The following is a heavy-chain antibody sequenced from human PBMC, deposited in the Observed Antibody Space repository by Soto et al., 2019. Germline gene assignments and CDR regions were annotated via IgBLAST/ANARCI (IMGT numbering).Heavy chain of an antibody. CDR1: GGSFSGYY. D-gene: IGHD3-3*01. J-gene: IGHJ4*02. V-gene: IGHV4-34*01. CDR3: ARGGVYYDFWSGYSHGGYFDY. CDR2: INHSGST. Sequence: QVQLQQWGAGLLKPSETLSLTCAVYGGSFSGYYWSWIRQPPGKGLEWIGEINHSGSTNYNPSLKSRVTISVDTSKNQFSLELSSVTAADAAVYYCARGGVYYDFWSGYSHGGYFDYWGQGTLVTVSS.